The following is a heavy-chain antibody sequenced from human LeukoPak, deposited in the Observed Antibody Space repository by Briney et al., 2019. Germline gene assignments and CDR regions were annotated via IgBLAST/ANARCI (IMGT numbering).Heavy chain of an antibody. V-gene: IGHV3-23*01. D-gene: IGHD3-16*02. J-gene: IGHJ5*02. Sequence: GGSLRLSCAASGFTFSSYAMSWVRQAPGKGLEWVSAIRGSGDRTHYADSVKGRFTISRDNSKNTLYLQMNSLRAEDTAVYYCARRGDMITFGGVIGNWFDPWGQGTLVTVSS. CDR3: ARRGDMITFGGVIGNWFDP. CDR1: GFTFSSYA. CDR2: IRGSGDRT.